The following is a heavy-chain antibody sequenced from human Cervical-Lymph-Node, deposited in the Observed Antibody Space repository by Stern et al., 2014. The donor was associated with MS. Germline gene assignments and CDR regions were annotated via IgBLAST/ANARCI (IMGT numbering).Heavy chain of an antibody. J-gene: IGHJ6*02. Sequence: QLQLQESGPGLVKPSQTLSLTCTVSGGSISSGSYYWSWIRQPAGKGLEWIGRIYTSGSTNYNPSLKSRVTISVDTSTNQFSLKLSSVTAADTAVYYCARERRHRSDNYYYYYYMDVWGQGTTVTVSS. D-gene: IGHD6-6*01. V-gene: IGHV4-61*02. CDR1: GGSISSGSYY. CDR2: IYTSGST. CDR3: ARERRHRSDNYYYYYYMDV.